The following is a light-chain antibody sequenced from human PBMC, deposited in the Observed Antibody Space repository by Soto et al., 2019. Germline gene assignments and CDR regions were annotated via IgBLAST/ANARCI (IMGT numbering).Light chain of an antibody. J-gene: IGLJ2*01. CDR3: SSYAGSANLL. CDR1: SSDVGRNHY. Sequence: QSALTQPPSASGSPGQSVTISCTGTSSDVGRNHYVSWYQFLPGKVPKVMIYEVDKRPSGVPDCFSGSRSGNTASLTVSGLQPEDEGDYFCSSYAGSANLLFGGGTKVTVL. CDR2: EVD. V-gene: IGLV2-8*01.